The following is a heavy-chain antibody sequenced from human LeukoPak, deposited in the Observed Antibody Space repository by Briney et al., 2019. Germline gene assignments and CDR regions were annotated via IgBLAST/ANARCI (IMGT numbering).Heavy chain of an antibody. CDR1: GGSISSYY. J-gene: IGHJ4*02. CDR2: IYYSGST. Sequence: SDTLSITCTVTGGSISSYYWSWIRQPPGKGLEWIGYIYYSGSTNYNPSLKSRVTISVDTSKNQFSLKLSSVTAADTAVYYCASGRDGYNYVIGWGQGTLVTVSS. V-gene: IGHV4-59*08. D-gene: IGHD5-24*01. CDR3: ASGRDGYNYVIG.